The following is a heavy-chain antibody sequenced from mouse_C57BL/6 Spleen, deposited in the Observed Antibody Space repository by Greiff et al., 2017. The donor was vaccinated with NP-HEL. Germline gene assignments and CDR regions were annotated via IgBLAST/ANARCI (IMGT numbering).Heavy chain of an antibody. CDR2: IYPRSGNT. J-gene: IGHJ2*01. V-gene: IGHV1-81*01. Sequence: VQGVESGAELARPGASVKLSCTASGYTFTSYGISWVKQRTGQGLEWIGEIYPRSGNTYYNEKFKGKATLTADKSSSTAYMELRSLTSEDSAVYFCARIKGDGNYFDYWGQGTTLTVSS. CDR1: GYTFTSYG. CDR3: ARIKGDGNYFDY. D-gene: IGHD2-3*01.